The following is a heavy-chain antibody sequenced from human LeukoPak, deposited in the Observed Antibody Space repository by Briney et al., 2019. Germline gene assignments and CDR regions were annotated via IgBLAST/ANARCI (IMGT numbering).Heavy chain of an antibody. V-gene: IGHV3-23*01. CDR3: AKYRGFGGSYDS. CDR2: IGGSGGRT. CDR1: GFTFSSYA. J-gene: IGHJ4*02. Sequence: GGSLRLSCAASGFTFSSYAMGWVRQAPGKGLEWVSSIGGSGGRTYYADSVKGRFTISRDTSKNTLFLQMNSLRAEDTALYYCAKYRGFGGSYDSWGQGTLVTVSS. D-gene: IGHD3-10*01.